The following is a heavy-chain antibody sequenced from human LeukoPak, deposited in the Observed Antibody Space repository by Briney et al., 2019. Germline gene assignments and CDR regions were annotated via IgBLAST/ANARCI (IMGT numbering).Heavy chain of an antibody. Sequence: KASDTLSLTCAVSGYSISSSNWWGWIRQPPGKGLEWIGYIYYSGSTYYNPSLESRVTTSLDTSKNQISLNLSSVTAVDTAVYYCARAGPTTAVDAFDIWGLGTKVTVSS. J-gene: IGHJ3*02. D-gene: IGHD1-26*01. CDR3: ARAGPTTAVDAFDI. CDR2: IYYSGST. CDR1: GYSISSSNW. V-gene: IGHV4-28*03.